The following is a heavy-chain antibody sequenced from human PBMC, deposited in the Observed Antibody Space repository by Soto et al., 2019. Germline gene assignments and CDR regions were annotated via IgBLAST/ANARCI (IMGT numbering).Heavy chain of an antibody. D-gene: IGHD3-10*01. CDR1: GFTFSSYG. CDR3: ARDAQAGAFDY. J-gene: IGHJ4*02. CDR2: IWYDGSNK. Sequence: QVQLVESGGGVVQPGRSLRLSCAASGFTFSSYGMHWVRQAPGKGLEWVAVIWYDGSNKYYADSVKGRFTISRDNSKNTLYLQMNSLRAEDTAVYYCARDAQAGAFDYWGQGTLVTVSS. V-gene: IGHV3-33*01.